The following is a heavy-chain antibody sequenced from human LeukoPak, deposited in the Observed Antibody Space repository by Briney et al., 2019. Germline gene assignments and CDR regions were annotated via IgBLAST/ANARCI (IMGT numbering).Heavy chain of an antibody. J-gene: IGHJ4*02. Sequence: GGSLRLSCAASGFTVSSNYMSWVRQAPGKGLEWVSVIYSGGSTYYADSVKGRFTISRDNSKNTLYPQMNSLRAEDTAVYYCARSISLDYVWGSYPLDYWGQGTLVTVSS. CDR3: ARSISLDYVWGSYPLDY. CDR1: GFTVSSNY. D-gene: IGHD3-16*02. CDR2: IYSGGST. V-gene: IGHV3-66*01.